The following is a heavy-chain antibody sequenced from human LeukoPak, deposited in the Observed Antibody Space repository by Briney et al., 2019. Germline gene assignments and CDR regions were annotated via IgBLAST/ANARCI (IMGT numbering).Heavy chain of an antibody. V-gene: IGHV4-38-2*02. CDR3: VRGRYSSGWFKDKNWFDP. J-gene: IGHJ5*02. CDR2: IFHSGST. CDR1: GYSISSGFY. Sequence: SETLSLTCSVSGYSISSGFYWGWIRQPPGKGLEWIGSIFHSGSTYYNPSLKSRVTISVDTSKNQFSLKLSSVTAADTAVYYCVRGRYSSGWFKDKNWFDPWGQGIPVTVSS. D-gene: IGHD6-19*01.